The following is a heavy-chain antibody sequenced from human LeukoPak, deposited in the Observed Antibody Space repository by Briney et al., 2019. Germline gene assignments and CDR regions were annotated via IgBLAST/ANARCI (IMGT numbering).Heavy chain of an antibody. CDR3: ARDGDYDFWSGYYTRWFDP. CDR1: GFTFGKYW. V-gene: IGHV3-7*01. J-gene: IGHJ5*02. Sequence: GGSLRLSCVASGFTFGKYWMSWVRQAPGKGLEWVANIKLDGSEKNYVDSVKGRFTISRDNAKNSLYLQMNSLRAEDTAAYYCARDGDYDFWSGYYTRWFDPWGQGTLVTVSS. D-gene: IGHD3-3*01. CDR2: IKLDGSEK.